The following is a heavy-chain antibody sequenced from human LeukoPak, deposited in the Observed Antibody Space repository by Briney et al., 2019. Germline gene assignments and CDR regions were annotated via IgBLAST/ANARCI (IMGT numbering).Heavy chain of an antibody. Sequence: GGSLRLSCAASGFTFSSYAMSWVRQAPGKGLEWVSGISGSAGTTYYADSVKGRFTISRDNSKNTLYLQMNSLRAEDTAVYYCAKDQNLNYYDSRGVFDIWGKGKRVTVSS. CDR2: ISGSAGTT. CDR1: GFTFSSYA. J-gene: IGHJ3*02. CDR3: AKDQNLNYYDSRGVFDI. D-gene: IGHD3-22*01. V-gene: IGHV3-23*01.